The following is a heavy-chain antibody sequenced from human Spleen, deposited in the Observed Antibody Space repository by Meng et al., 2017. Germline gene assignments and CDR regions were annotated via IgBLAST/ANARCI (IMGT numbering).Heavy chain of an antibody. J-gene: IGHJ4*02. V-gene: IGHV3-30*07. CDR2: ISYDGSNK. Sequence: GGSLRLSCAASGFTFSSYAMHWVRQAPGKGLEWVAVISYDGSNKYYADSVKGRFTISRDNSKNTLYLQMNSLRAEDTAVYYCAKDPLRWENPPIDYWGQGTLVTVSS. D-gene: IGHD5/OR15-5a*01. CDR3: AKDPLRWENPPIDY. CDR1: GFTFSSYA.